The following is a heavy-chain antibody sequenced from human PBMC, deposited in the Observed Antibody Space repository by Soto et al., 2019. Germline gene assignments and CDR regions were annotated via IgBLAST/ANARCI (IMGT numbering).Heavy chain of an antibody. CDR2: ISAYNGNT. Sequence: QVQLVQSGAEVKKPGASVKVSCKASGYTFTSYDISWVRQAPGQGLEWMGWISAYNGNTNYAQKLQGRVTMTTDTSTSTAYMELRSLRSDDTAVYYCARDRAGYCSGGSCSLFDYWGQGTLVTVSS. CDR3: ARDRAGYCSGGSCSLFDY. D-gene: IGHD2-15*01. J-gene: IGHJ4*02. V-gene: IGHV1-18*04. CDR1: GYTFTSYD.